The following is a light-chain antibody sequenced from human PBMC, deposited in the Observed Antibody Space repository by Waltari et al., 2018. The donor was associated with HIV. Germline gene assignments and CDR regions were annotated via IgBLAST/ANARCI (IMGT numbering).Light chain of an antibody. CDR3: QQSYNNPRT. CDR2: VAS. J-gene: IGKJ1*01. Sequence: DIQMTQSLSSLSASVGDRVTLTCRASQTISSYLNWYQQKPGQAPKLLMYVASSLQSGVPSRFSGSGSGTDFTLTISNLQPEDFATYYCQQSYNNPRTFGQGTKVEI. V-gene: IGKV1-39*01. CDR1: QTISSY.